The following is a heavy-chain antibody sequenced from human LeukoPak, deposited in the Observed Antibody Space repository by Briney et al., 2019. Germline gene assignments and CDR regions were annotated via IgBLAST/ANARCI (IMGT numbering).Heavy chain of an antibody. J-gene: IGHJ6*02. CDR1: GFTFSSCG. CDR3: ARDPVVRGVIIYYYYGMDV. CDR2: IWYDGSNK. V-gene: IGHV3-33*01. D-gene: IGHD3-10*01. Sequence: GGSLRLSCAASGFTFSSCGMHWVRQAPGKGLEWVAVIWYDGSNKYYADSVKGRFTISRDNSKNTLYLQMNSLRAEDTAVYYCARDPVVRGVIIYYYYGMDVWGQGTTVTVSS.